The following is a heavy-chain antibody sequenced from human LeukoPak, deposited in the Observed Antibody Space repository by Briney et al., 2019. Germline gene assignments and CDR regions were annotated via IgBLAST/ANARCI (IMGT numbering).Heavy chain of an antibody. D-gene: IGHD5-24*01. Sequence: QPGGSLRLSCAVSGFTFSSYAMSRVRQAPGKGLEWVSAVSGDSGTTYYTDSAKGRFTISRDNSKYTLYLQLYSLRAEDTAVYYCVRKLLQYDRDGPSFDYWGQGTLVTVSS. CDR2: VSGDSGTT. CDR1: GFTFSSYA. J-gene: IGHJ4*02. V-gene: IGHV3-23*01. CDR3: VRKLLQYDRDGPSFDY.